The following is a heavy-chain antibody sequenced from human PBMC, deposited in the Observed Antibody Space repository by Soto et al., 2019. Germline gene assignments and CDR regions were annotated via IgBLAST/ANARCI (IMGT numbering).Heavy chain of an antibody. CDR1: GYIFTSHW. V-gene: IGHV5-51*01. Sequence: GASLNLSCKCSGYIFTSHWIGWVRQMPGKGLEWMGIIYPGDSDTKYNPSFQGQVTISADKSITTTYLQWSSLKASDTAIYYCAASIFYYGMDVWGQGTTVTVSS. CDR2: IYPGDSDT. CDR3: AASIFYYGMDV. J-gene: IGHJ6*02.